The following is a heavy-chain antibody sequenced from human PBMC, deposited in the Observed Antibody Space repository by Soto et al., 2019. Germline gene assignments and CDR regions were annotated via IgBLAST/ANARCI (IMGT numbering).Heavy chain of an antibody. J-gene: IGHJ4*02. V-gene: IGHV3-21*01. Sequence: VSLRLSCAASGFIFSTYSMNWVRQAPGKGLEWVSSISSSGGYIYYADSVKGRFTISRDNAKNSLYLQMNSLRAEDTAVYYCARDRYCGGDCYSSKFDYWGQGTLVTVSS. CDR2: ISSSGGYI. CDR1: GFIFSTYS. D-gene: IGHD2-21*02. CDR3: ARDRYCGGDCYSSKFDY.